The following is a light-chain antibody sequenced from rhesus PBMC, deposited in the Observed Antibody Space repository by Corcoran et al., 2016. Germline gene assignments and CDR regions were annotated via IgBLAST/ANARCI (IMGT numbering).Light chain of an antibody. CDR2: YAS. CDR1: QKIGSS. V-gene: IGKV6-55*01. J-gene: IGKJ4*01. CDR3: QQSNSFPLT. Sequence: EIVLTQSPAFQSVTLKEKVTITCQASQKIGSSLHWYQQKPDQSPKVLIKYASQSISRVPSRFSGSGSGTDFTLTINSLEAEDAGTYFCQQSNSFPLTFGGGTKVEFK.